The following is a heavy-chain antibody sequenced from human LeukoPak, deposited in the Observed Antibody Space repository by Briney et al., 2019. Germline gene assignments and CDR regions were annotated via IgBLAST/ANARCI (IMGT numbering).Heavy chain of an antibody. D-gene: IGHD3-22*01. CDR1: GGTFSGYA. Sequence: GASVKVSCKASGGTFSGYAISWVRQAPGQGLEWMGGIIPIFGTANYAQKFQGRVTITADESTSTAYMELSSLRSEDTAVYYCAGDHESSGYYYYFDYWGQGTLVTVSS. CDR3: AGDHESSGYYYYFDY. CDR2: IIPIFGTA. J-gene: IGHJ4*02. V-gene: IGHV1-69*13.